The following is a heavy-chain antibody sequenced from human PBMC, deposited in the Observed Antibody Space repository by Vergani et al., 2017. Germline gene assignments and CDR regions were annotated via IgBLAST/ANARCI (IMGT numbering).Heavy chain of an antibody. V-gene: IGHV3-30-3*01. J-gene: IGHJ6*03. Sequence: QVQLVESGGGLVKPGGSLRLSCAASGFTFSSYAMHWVRQAPGKGLEWVAVISYDGSNKYYADSVKGRFTISRDNAKNSLYLQMNSLRAEDTAVYYCARGMNWNDDGPYYYYMDVWGKGTTVTVSS. CDR2: ISYDGSNK. CDR1: GFTFSSYA. D-gene: IGHD1-1*01. CDR3: ARGMNWNDDGPYYYYMDV.